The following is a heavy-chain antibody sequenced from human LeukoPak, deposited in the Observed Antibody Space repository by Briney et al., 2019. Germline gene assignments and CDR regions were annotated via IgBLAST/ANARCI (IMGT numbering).Heavy chain of an antibody. Sequence: ASVKVSCKASGYTFSSYDINWVRQATGQGVEWVGWMNPNSGNTGYAQKFQGRVTITRNTSISTDYMELSSMRSEDTAVYYCARKAVSSDNWFDPWGQGTLVTVSS. CDR1: GYTFSSYD. J-gene: IGHJ5*02. CDR3: ARKAVSSDNWFDP. CDR2: MNPNSGNT. V-gene: IGHV1-8*03. D-gene: IGHD6-6*01.